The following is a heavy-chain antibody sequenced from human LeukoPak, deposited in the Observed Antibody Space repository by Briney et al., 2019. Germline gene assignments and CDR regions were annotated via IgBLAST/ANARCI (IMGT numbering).Heavy chain of an antibody. CDR1: GGTFSSYA. Sequence: SVKVSCKASGGTFSSYAISWVRQAPGQGLEWMGRIIPILGIANYAQKFQGRVTTTADKSTSTAYMELSSLRSEDTAVYYCASTYGSGSYADEWGQGTLVTVSS. D-gene: IGHD3-10*01. CDR3: ASTYGSGSYADE. V-gene: IGHV1-69*04. CDR2: IIPILGIA. J-gene: IGHJ4*02.